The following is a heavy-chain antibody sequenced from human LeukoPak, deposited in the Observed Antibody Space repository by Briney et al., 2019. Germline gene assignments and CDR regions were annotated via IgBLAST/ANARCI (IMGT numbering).Heavy chain of an antibody. CDR1: GFTYSSYE. D-gene: IGHD1-14*01. Sequence: GGPVSLFCAASGFTYSSYEMQWLRQAPGKGLEWVLYISSSGSNIYYADSVKGRFTISRDKAKNSLYLQMDTLRAQDTAVYCCARSKRYRRPFWNWFDPWGQGTLVTVSS. CDR2: ISSSGSNI. V-gene: IGHV3-48*03. J-gene: IGHJ5*02. CDR3: ARSKRYRRPFWNWFDP.